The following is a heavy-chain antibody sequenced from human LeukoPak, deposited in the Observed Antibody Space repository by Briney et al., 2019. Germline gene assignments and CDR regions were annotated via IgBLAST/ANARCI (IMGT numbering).Heavy chain of an antibody. CDR1: GGSISSYY. D-gene: IGHD5-18*01. V-gene: IGHV4-59*01. CDR2: IYYSGST. Sequence: SETLSLTCTVSGGSISSYYWSWIRQPPGKGLEWTGYIYYSGSTSYNPSLKSRVTISVDTSKNQFSLKLSSVTAADTAVYYCAGSRGYSFDYWGQGTLVTVSS. CDR3: AGSRGYSFDY. J-gene: IGHJ4*02.